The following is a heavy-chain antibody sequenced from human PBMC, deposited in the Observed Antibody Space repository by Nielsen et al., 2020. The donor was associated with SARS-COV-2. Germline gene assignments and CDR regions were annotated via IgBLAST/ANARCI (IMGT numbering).Heavy chain of an antibody. J-gene: IGHJ4*02. CDR1: GFTFSSYS. CDR2: ISSSSSYI. V-gene: IGHV3-21*01. D-gene: IGHD4-23*01. Sequence: GESLKISCAASGFTFSSYSMNWVRQAPGKGLEWVSSISSSSSYIYYADSVKGRFTISRDNAKNSLYLQMNSLRAEDTAVYYCARVLLEHGGRYFDYWGQGTLVTVSS. CDR3: ARVLLEHGGRYFDY.